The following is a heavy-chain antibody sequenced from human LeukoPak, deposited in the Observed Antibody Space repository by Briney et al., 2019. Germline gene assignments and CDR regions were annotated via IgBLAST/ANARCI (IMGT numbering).Heavy chain of an antibody. Sequence: SETLSLTCAVYGGSFSGYYWSWIRQPPGKGLEWIGEINHSGSTNYNPSLKSRVTISVDTPKNQFSLKLSSVTAADTAVYYCAVGVVVINDYWGQGTLVTVSS. CDR3: AVGVVVINDY. D-gene: IGHD3-22*01. CDR2: INHSGST. CDR1: GGSFSGYY. J-gene: IGHJ4*02. V-gene: IGHV4-34*01.